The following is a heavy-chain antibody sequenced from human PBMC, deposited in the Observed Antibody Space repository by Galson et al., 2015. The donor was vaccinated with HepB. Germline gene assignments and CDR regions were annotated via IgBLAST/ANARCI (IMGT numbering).Heavy chain of an antibody. D-gene: IGHD2-2*01. Sequence: SLRLSCAASGFTFSDYDMHWVRQAPGKGLEWVSHINSRGRVIYYADSVKGRFTISRGNAKDSLYLQMNSLKDEDTAVYFCARDLWDYALDYWGQGTLVTVSS. V-gene: IGHV3-48*02. CDR3: ARDLWDYALDY. J-gene: IGHJ4*02. CDR1: GFTFSDYD. CDR2: INSRGRVI.